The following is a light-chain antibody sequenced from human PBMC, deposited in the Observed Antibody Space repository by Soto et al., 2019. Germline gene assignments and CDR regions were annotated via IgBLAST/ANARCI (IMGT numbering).Light chain of an antibody. J-gene: IGKJ1*01. CDR2: DAS. V-gene: IGKV3-11*01. Sequence: EIVLTQSPGTLSLSPGERATRSCRASQSVSSYLAWYQQKPGQAPRLLIYDASNRATGIPARFRGSGSGTDFTLTISSLEPEDFAVYYCQQRSNWPWTFGQGTKVDIK. CDR1: QSVSSY. CDR3: QQRSNWPWT.